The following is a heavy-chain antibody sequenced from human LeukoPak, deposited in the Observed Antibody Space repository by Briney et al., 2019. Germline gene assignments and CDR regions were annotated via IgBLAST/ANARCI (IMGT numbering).Heavy chain of an antibody. J-gene: IGHJ4*02. D-gene: IGHD6-13*01. V-gene: IGHV3-53*01. CDR1: GFTVSSNY. Sequence: GGSLRLSCAASGFTVSSNYMSWVRQAPGKGLEWVSVIYSGGSTYYADYVKGRFTISRDNSKNTLYLQMNSLRAEDTAVYYCARAQQQLATGVFDYWGQGTLVTVSS. CDR3: ARAQQQLATGVFDY. CDR2: IYSGGST.